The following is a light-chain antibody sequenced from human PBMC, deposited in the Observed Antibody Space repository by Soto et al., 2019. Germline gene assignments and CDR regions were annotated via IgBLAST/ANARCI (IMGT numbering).Light chain of an antibody. J-gene: IGLJ2*01. V-gene: IGLV2-14*01. CDR2: DVS. CDR3: SSYTSSSWGV. CDR1: SSDVGGYNY. Sequence: QSALTQPASVSGSPGQSITISCTGTSSDVGGYNYVSWYQQHPGKAPKLMIYDVSNRPSGVSNRFSGSKSGNTASLTISGLRAEDEADYYCSSYTSSSWGVFGGGTKLTVL.